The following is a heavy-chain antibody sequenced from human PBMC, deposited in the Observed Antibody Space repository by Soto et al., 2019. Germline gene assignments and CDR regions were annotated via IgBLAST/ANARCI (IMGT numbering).Heavy chain of an antibody. Sequence: QVPLVQSGAEVKKPGSSVKVSCKASGGTFSSYPISWVRQAPGQGLEWMGRIIPILGIANYAQKFQGRVTITADKSTSTAYMVLGSLSSEDTAVYYCAGEGQLVPRFGYWGQGTLVTVSS. CDR2: IIPILGIA. J-gene: IGHJ4*02. CDR1: GGTFSSYP. CDR3: AGEGQLVPRFGY. D-gene: IGHD6-6*01. V-gene: IGHV1-69*04.